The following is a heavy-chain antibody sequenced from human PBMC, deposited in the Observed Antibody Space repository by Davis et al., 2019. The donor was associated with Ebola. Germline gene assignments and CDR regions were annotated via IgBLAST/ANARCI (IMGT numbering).Heavy chain of an antibody. J-gene: IGHJ4*02. V-gene: IGHV1-69*04. D-gene: IGHD6-6*01. CDR1: GYTFTSYG. Sequence: PVKVSCKASGYTFTSYGISWVRQAPGQGLEWMGRIIPILGIANYAQKFQGRVTITADKSTSTAYMELSSLRSEDTAVYYCARRGYSSSSGFDYWGQGTLVTVSS. CDR2: IIPILGIA. CDR3: ARRGYSSSSGFDY.